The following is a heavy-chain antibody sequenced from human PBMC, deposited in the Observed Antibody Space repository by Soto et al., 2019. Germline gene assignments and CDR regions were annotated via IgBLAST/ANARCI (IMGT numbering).Heavy chain of an antibody. Sequence: QVQLVQSGAEVKKPGSSVKVCCKASGGTFSSYAISWVRQAPGQGLEWMGGIIAIFGTANYVQKFQGRVTITADESTSTAYMELSSLRSEDTAVYYCARGRVLVPAAMRAWFDPWGQGTLVTVSS. J-gene: IGHJ5*02. CDR1: GGTFSSYA. V-gene: IGHV1-69*01. D-gene: IGHD2-2*01. CDR2: IIAIFGTA. CDR3: ARGRVLVPAAMRAWFDP.